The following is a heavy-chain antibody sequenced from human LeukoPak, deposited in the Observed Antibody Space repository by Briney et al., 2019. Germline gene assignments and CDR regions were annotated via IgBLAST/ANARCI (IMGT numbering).Heavy chain of an antibody. V-gene: IGHV4-38-2*02. CDR3: ARESHSSSGSYRGPFDY. Sequence: NPSETLSLTCTVSGYSINSGYYWGWIRQPPGKGLEWIGSIYHSGITYYNPSLKSRVTISVDTSKNQFSLKLSSVTAADTAVYYCARESHSSSGSYRGPFDYWGQGTLVTVSS. D-gene: IGHD3-10*01. J-gene: IGHJ4*02. CDR2: IYHSGIT. CDR1: GYSINSGYY.